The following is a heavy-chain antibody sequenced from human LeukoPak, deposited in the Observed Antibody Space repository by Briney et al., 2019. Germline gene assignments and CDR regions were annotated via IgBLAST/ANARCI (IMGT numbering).Heavy chain of an antibody. CDR3: ARDEGGSYGFDY. CDR2: IIPIFGTA. CDR1: GGTFSSYA. V-gene: IGHV1-69*13. J-gene: IGHJ4*02. D-gene: IGHD1-26*01. Sequence: SVKVSCKASGGTFSSYAISWVRQAPGQGLEWMGGIIPIFGTANYAQKFQGRVTITADESTSTAYMELSSLRSEDTAVYYCARDEGGSYGFDYWGQGTLVTVSS.